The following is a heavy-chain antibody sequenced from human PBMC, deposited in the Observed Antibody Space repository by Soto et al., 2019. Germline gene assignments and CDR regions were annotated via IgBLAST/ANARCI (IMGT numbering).Heavy chain of an antibody. J-gene: IGHJ6*02. CDR2: ISGSGGST. D-gene: IGHD4-17*01. CDR3: AIXFYGDFQYYYYYYGMDV. V-gene: IGHV3-23*01. Sequence: PGVSLRLSCAASGFTFSSYAMSWVRQAPGKGLEWVSAISGSGGSTYYADSVKGRFTTSRDNSKNTLYLQMNSLRAEDTAVYYCAIXFYGDFQYYYYYYGMDVWGQGTTVTVSS. CDR1: GFTFSSYA.